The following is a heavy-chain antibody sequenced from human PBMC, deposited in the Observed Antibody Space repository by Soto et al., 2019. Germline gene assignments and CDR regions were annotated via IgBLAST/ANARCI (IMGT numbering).Heavy chain of an antibody. V-gene: IGHV3-23*01. CDR2: VSGGGGGT. CDR3: AKDTGIAVTGTGRHFDN. D-gene: IGHD6-19*01. J-gene: IGHJ4*02. CDR1: GFTFSTYA. Sequence: GGSLRLSCAASGFTFSTYAMSWVRQAPGKGLEWVSGVSGGGGGTYYADSVKGRFIIFRDTSKNTLYLQMNSLRAEDTAIYYCAKDTGIAVTGTGRHFDNWGQGTLVTVSS.